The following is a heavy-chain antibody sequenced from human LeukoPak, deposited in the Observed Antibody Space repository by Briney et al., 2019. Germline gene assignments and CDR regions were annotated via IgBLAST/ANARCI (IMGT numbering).Heavy chain of an antibody. CDR3: ARGMRFGEFFFDY. J-gene: IGHJ4*02. CDR2: IYYSGST. D-gene: IGHD3-10*01. V-gene: IGHV4-59*01. CDR1: GGSISSYY. Sequence: SETLSLTCTVSGGSISSYYWSWIRQPPGKGLEWIGYIYYSGSTNYNPSLKSRVTISVDTSKNQFSLKLSSVTAADTAVYYRARGMRFGEFFFDYWGQGTLVTVSS.